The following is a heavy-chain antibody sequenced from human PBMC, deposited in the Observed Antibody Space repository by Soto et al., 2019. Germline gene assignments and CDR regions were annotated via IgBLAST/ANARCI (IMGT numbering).Heavy chain of an antibody. CDR3: AAGEASSRNIAPYYLDF. D-gene: IGHD6-13*01. CDR1: GGSMRNYF. Sequence: SETLSLTCTVSGGSMRNYFWTWIRQPPWKGLEWIGYIHYSGTTSFFPSYNPSLRSRVTISEDTSKNQFSLKLLSVTTADTAVYFCAAGEASSRNIAPYYLDFWGQGTLLTVCS. CDR2: IHYSGTT. J-gene: IGHJ4*02. V-gene: IGHV4-59*01.